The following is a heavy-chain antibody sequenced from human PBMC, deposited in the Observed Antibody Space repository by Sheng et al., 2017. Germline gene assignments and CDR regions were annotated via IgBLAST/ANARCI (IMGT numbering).Heavy chain of an antibody. CDR3: AKSARVFEF. Sequence: QVQLVESGGGLVKPGGSLRLSCVTSGFDFSAYYMSWIRQTPGKGLECLSYISGSSSDTNYADSVKGRFTISRDNAKKSLYLQMNSLRVDDTAVYYCAKSARVFEFWGRGNPSVTVSS. CDR1: GFDFSAYY. V-gene: IGHV3-11*05. J-gene: IGHJ4*02. CDR2: ISGSSSDT.